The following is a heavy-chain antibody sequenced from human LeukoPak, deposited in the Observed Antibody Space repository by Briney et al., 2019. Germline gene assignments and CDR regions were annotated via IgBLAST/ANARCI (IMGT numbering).Heavy chain of an antibody. Sequence: GGSLRLSCATSGFTFSSYSMNWVRQAPGKGLEWISYITTSGATYYAGSVEGRFTISRDNAQNSLHLQMNSLRAEDTAMYYCARRDDHNGRDYWGQGTLVTVSS. CDR1: GFTFSSYS. J-gene: IGHJ4*02. D-gene: IGHD5-24*01. V-gene: IGHV3-48*01. CDR2: ITTSGAT. CDR3: ARRDDHNGRDY.